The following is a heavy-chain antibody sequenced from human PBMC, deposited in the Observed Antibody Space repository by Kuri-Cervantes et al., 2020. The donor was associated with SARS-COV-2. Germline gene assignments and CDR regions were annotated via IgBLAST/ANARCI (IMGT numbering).Heavy chain of an antibody. V-gene: IGHV4-31*03. CDR2: IYYSGST. Sequence: SETLSLTCTVSGGSISSGGHYWSWIRQHPGKGLEWIGYIYYSGSTYYNPSLKSRVTISVDTSKNQFSLKLSSVTAADTAVYYCACGVSSFFNGSPLEYYFDYWGQGTLVTVSS. CDR3: ACGVSSFFNGSPLEYYFDY. D-gene: IGHD2-21*01. CDR1: GGSISSGGHY. J-gene: IGHJ4*02.